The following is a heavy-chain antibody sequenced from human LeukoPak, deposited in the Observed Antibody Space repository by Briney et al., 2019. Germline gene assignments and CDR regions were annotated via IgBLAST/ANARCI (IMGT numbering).Heavy chain of an antibody. CDR3: ARGGTVATISI. Sequence: SQTLSLTCTVSGGSISSGGYYWSWIRQLPGKGLESIGYIYYSGSTNYNPSLKSRVTISVDTSKSQFSLKLSSVTAADTAVYYCARGGTVATISIWGQGTLVTVSS. D-gene: IGHD5-12*01. V-gene: IGHV4-31*03. J-gene: IGHJ4*02. CDR2: IYYSGST. CDR1: GGSISSGGYY.